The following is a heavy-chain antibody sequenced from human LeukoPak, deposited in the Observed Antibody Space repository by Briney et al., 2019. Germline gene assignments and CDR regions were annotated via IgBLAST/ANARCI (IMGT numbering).Heavy chain of an antibody. J-gene: IGHJ4*02. CDR1: GFTFSAYA. CDR3: AKRSSGSYYSSGDY. V-gene: IGHV3-23*01. CDR2: IGGSGDTT. D-gene: IGHD2-15*01. Sequence: GGSLRLSCAVSGFTFSAYAMAWVRQAPGKGLEWVSSIGGSGDTTYYADSVKGRFTISRDTSKNTLYLQMNSLTAEQAAVYYCAKRSSGSYYSSGDYWGQGTLVTVSS.